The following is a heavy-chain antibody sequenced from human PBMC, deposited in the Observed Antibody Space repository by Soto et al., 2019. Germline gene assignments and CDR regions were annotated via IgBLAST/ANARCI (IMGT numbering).Heavy chain of an antibody. D-gene: IGHD3-22*01. V-gene: IGHV3-33*01. CDR1: GFTFSSEG. CDR2: IWYDGSNK. CDR3: AREGYYDSSGYLDY. J-gene: IGHJ4*02. Sequence: GGSLRLSCAASGFTFSSEGMHWVRQAPGKGLEWVAVIWYDGSNKYYADSVKGRFTISRDNSKNTLYLQMNSLRAEDTAVYYCAREGYYDSSGYLDYWGQGTLVTVSS.